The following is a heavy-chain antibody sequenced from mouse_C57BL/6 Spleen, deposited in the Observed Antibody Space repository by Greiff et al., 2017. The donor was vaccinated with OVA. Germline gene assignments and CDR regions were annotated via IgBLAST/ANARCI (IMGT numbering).Heavy chain of an antibody. CDR2: IDPEDGAT. D-gene: IGHD1-1*01. CDR1: GFNIKDYY. Sequence: VQLQQSGAELVKPGASVKLSCTASGFNIKDYYMHWVKQRTEQGLEWIGRIDPEDGATKYAPKFQGKATLTADPSSNTAYLQLSSLTSEDTAVYYCASYGSSYQVLFDYWGQGTTVTVSS. CDR3: ASYGSSYQVLFDY. J-gene: IGHJ2*01. V-gene: IGHV14-2*01.